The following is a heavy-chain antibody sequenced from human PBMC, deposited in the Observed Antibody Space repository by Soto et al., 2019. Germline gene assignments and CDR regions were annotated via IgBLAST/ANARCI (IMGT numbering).Heavy chain of an antibody. V-gene: IGHV4-59*08. J-gene: IGHJ4*02. D-gene: IGHD6-13*01. CDR2: IYYSGST. CDR3: ARQSNARGSSWFDY. Sequence: SETPSLTCTVSGGSISSYYWSWIRQPPGKGLEWIGYIYYSGSTNYNPSLKSRVTISVDTSKNQFSLKLSSVTAADTAVYYCARQSNARGSSWFDYWGQGTLVTVSS. CDR1: GGSISSYY.